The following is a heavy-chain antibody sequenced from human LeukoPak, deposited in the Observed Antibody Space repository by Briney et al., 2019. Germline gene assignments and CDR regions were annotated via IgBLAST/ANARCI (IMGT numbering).Heavy chain of an antibody. CDR2: INPSGGST. V-gene: IGHV1-46*01. J-gene: IGHJ5*02. D-gene: IGHD5-24*01. CDR1: GSTYSSNY. CDR3: ATKVRWPSRRGFDP. Sequence: ASVKVSCKASGSTYSSNYIHWVRQAPGQGLEWMGIINPSGGSTSYAQKFQGRVTMTRDMSTSTVYMELSSLRSEDTAVYYCATKVRWPSRRGFDPWGQGTLVTVSS.